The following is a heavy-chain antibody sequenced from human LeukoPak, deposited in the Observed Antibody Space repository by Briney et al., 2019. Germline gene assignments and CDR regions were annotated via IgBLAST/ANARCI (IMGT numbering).Heavy chain of an antibody. CDR3: ARVAVSGPTGWFDS. Sequence: GGSLRLSCAGSGFALKGYSLTWVRQAPGKGLEWVSSISSTRAYIHYADSVKGRFTISRDNVDNVVYLEMNSLGAEDTATYYCARVAVSGPTGWFDSWGQGTLVIVSS. J-gene: IGHJ5*01. CDR1: GFALKGYS. V-gene: IGHV3-21*01. D-gene: IGHD2-8*02. CDR2: ISSTRAYI.